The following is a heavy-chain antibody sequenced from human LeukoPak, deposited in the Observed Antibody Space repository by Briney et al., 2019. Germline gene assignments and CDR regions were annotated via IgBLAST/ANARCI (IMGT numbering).Heavy chain of an antibody. CDR1: GYSFTSYW. CDR3: ATHYYGSGRGPYGMDV. J-gene: IGHJ6*04. Sequence: TGESLKISCQGSGYSFTSYWIGWVRQMPGKGLEWMGIIYPGDSDTRYSPSFQGQVTISADKSISTAYLQWCSLKASDTAMYYCATHYYGSGRGPYGMDVWGKGTPVTVSS. CDR2: IYPGDSDT. V-gene: IGHV5-51*01. D-gene: IGHD3-10*01.